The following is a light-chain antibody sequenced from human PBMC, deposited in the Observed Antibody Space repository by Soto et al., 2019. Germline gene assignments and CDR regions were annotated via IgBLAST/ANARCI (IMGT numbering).Light chain of an antibody. CDR3: QQYGSSPS. CDR1: QSVSNNY. Sequence: EIVLTQSPGTLSLSPGERATLSCRASQSVSNNYLAWYQQKPGQAPRLLIYGASSRATGTPDRFSGNGSGTDFTLTISRLEPEDFAVYSCQQYGSSPSFGQGTRLEIK. J-gene: IGKJ5*01. V-gene: IGKV3-20*01. CDR2: GAS.